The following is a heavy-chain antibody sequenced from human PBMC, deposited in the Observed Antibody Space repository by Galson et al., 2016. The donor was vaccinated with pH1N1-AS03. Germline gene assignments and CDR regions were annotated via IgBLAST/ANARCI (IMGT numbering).Heavy chain of an antibody. CDR2: INSDGSYT. CDR3: ARDRDGSDYFDS. J-gene: IGHJ4*02. V-gene: IGHV3-74*01. D-gene: IGHD5-24*01. Sequence: SLRLSCAASGFTLSNYWMHWVRQAPGKGLVWVSLINSDGSYTNYADSVWGRFTISRDNARNSLYLQMDSLRAEDTAVYYCARDRDGSDYFDSWGQGTLVTVSS. CDR1: GFTLSNYW.